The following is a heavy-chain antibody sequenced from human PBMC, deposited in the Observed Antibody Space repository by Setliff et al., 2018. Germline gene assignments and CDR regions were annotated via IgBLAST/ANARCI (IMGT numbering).Heavy chain of an antibody. J-gene: IGHJ6*03. CDR3: AREFGITASVGNYYYYMDV. V-gene: IGHV1-69*05. CDR2: IMPIFGTT. D-gene: IGHD1-20*01. Sequence: SVKVSCKASGGTFSSQGISWVRQAPGQGLEWMGGIMPIFGTTNYARKFQGRVTITTDKSTSTAYMEMSSLRSEDTAVYYCAREFGITASVGNYYYYMDVWGKGTTVTVSS. CDR1: GGTFSSQG.